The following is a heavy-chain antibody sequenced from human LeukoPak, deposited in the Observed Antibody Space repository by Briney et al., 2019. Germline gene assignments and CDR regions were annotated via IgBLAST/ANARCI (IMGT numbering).Heavy chain of an antibody. V-gene: IGHV3-21*01. CDR1: GFTFSSYS. J-gene: IGHJ4*02. CDR2: ISSSSSYI. D-gene: IGHD3-3*01. Sequence: KPGGSLRLSCAASGFTFSSYSMNWVRQAPGKGLEWVSSISSSSSYIYYPDSVKGRFTISRDNAKNSLYLQMNSLRAEDTAVYYCARAYYDFWSGYYMGDYYFDYWGQGTLVTVSS. CDR3: ARAYYDFWSGYYMGDYYFDY.